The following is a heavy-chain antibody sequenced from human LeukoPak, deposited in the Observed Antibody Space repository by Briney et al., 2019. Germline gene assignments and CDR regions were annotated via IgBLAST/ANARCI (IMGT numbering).Heavy chain of an antibody. CDR3: AKDLYPGKHDFWSGPSVDY. Sequence: GGSLRLSCAASRFTFSDFYMSWIPQAPGQGLVWVLYISSSGSTIYYADSVKDRFTISRDNAKNSLYLQMNSLRAEDTAVYYCAKDLYPGKHDFWSGPSVDYWGQGTLVTVSS. CDR1: RFTFSDFY. D-gene: IGHD3-3*01. CDR2: ISSSGSTI. V-gene: IGHV3-11*01. J-gene: IGHJ4*02.